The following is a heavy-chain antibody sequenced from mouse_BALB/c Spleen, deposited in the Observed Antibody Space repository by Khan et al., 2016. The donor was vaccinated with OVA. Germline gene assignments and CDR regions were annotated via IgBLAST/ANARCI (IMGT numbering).Heavy chain of an antibody. D-gene: IGHD2-1*01. CDR2: ISYSGST. V-gene: IGHV3-2*02. Sequence: EVQLVESGPGLVKPSQSLSLTCTVTGYSITSDYAWNWIRQFPGNKLELMAYISYSGSTSSNPSLKSRISVTRDTSKNQFFLQLSSVTTEDTATYYCARRAYYGNWYFDVWGAGTTVTVSS. J-gene: IGHJ1*01. CDR1: GYSITSDYA. CDR3: ARRAYYGNWYFDV.